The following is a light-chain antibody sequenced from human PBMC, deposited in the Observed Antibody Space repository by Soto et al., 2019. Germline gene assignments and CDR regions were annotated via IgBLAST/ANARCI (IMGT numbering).Light chain of an antibody. Sequence: DIQMTQSPSTLSASIGDRVTITCRASQSISSWLAWYQQKPGKAPKLLIYKASILESGFPSRFSGSGSGTEFSLTISSLQPEDFATYYCQQYNTYWTFAQGTKVEIK. CDR1: QSISSW. J-gene: IGKJ1*01. V-gene: IGKV1-5*03. CDR2: KAS. CDR3: QQYNTYWT.